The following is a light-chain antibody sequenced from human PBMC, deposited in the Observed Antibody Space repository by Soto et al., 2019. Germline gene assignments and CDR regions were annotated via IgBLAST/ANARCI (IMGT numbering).Light chain of an antibody. V-gene: IGLV1-40*01. CDR1: SSNIGAGYD. CDR2: DNS. Sequence: QSVLTQSPSVSGAPGQRVTISCTGSSSNIGAGYDVHWYQLLPGTAPKLLIYDNSNRPSGVPDRFSGSKSGTSASLAITGLQAEDEADYYCQSYDTSLGGSWVFGTGTKVTVL. CDR3: QSYDTSLGGSWV. J-gene: IGLJ1*01.